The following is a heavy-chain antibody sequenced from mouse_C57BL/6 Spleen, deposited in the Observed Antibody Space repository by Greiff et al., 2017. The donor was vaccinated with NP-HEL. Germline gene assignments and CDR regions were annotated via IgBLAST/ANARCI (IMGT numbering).Heavy chain of an antibody. CDR1: GYTFTSYW. J-gene: IGHJ2*01. V-gene: IGHV1-5*01. Sequence: VQLQQSGTVLVRPGASVKMSCTTSGYTFTSYWMHWVKQSPGQGLEWVGAIYPGNSDTSYNQKFKGKATLTVDTSSSTAYMQFSSRTAEDSGGYYCARWGGYWGQGTTLTVSS. CDR2: IYPGNSDT. CDR3: ARWGGY.